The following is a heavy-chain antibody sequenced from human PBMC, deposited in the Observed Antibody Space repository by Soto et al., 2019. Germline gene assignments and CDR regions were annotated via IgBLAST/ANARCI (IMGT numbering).Heavy chain of an antibody. CDR2: ISYDGSNK. J-gene: IGHJ4*02. CDR1: GFTFSSYG. V-gene: IGHV3-30*18. D-gene: IGHD1-26*01. CDR3: AKGSGSHTYFDH. Sequence: QVPLVESGGGVVQPGRSLRLSCAASGFTFSSYGMHWVRQAPGKGLEWVAVISYDGSNKYYADSVKGRFTISRDNSKNTLYLQMNSLRAEDTAVYYCAKGSGSHTYFDHWGQGTLVTVSS.